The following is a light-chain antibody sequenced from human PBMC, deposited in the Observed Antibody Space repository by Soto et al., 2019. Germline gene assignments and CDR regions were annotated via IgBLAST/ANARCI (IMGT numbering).Light chain of an antibody. CDR2: GAS. Sequence: EIVMTQSPATLSVSLGERATLSCRASQGVSSNLAWYQQKPGQAPRPLIYGASTRASGVPARFSGSGSGIEFSLTISSLQSEDFAVYYCQQYNDWWTFGQGTKVEIK. V-gene: IGKV3-15*01. CDR1: QGVSSN. J-gene: IGKJ1*01. CDR3: QQYNDWWT.